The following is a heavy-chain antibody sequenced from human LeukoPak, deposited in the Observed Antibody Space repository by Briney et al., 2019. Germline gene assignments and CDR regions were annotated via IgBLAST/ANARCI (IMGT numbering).Heavy chain of an antibody. CDR3: ARDIRYYFDY. V-gene: IGHV3-21*01. Sequence: GGSLRLSCVASGFTFSTYNMNWVRQAPGKGLEWVSSISSSSSYIYYADSVKGRFTISRDNAKNSLYLQMNSLRAEDTAVYYCARDIRYYFDYWGQETLVTVSS. D-gene: IGHD2-21*01. CDR2: ISSSSSYI. J-gene: IGHJ4*02. CDR1: GFTFSTYN.